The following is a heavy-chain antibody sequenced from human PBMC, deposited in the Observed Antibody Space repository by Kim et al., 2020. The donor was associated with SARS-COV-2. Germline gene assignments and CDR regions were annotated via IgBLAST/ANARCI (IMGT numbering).Heavy chain of an antibody. Sequence: ASVKVSCKASGYTFTSYGISWVRQAPGQGLEWMGWISAYNGNTNYAQKLQGRVTMTTDTSTSTAYMELRSLRSDDTAVYYCARVYGYCSGGSCYSLLGIDYWGQGTLVTVSS. CDR1: GYTFTSYG. J-gene: IGHJ4*02. CDR2: ISAYNGNT. D-gene: IGHD2-15*01. CDR3: ARVYGYCSGGSCYSLLGIDY. V-gene: IGHV1-18*01.